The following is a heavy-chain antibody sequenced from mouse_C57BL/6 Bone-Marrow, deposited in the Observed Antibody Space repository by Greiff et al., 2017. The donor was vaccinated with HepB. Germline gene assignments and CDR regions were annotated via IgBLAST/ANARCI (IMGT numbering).Heavy chain of an antibody. J-gene: IGHJ1*03. CDR2: INPNYGTT. CDR3: ASRTYGSLYWYFDV. D-gene: IGHD1-1*01. V-gene: IGHV1-39*01. CDR1: GYSFTDYN. Sequence: VQLQQSGPELVKPGASVKISCKASGYSFTDYNMNWVKQSNGKSLEWIGVINPNYGTTSYNQKFKGKATLTVDQSSSTAYMQLNSLTSEDSAVYYGASRTYGSLYWYFDVWGTGTTVTVSS.